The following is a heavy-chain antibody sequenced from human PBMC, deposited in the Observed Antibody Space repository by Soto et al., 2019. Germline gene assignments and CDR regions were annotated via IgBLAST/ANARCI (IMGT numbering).Heavy chain of an antibody. Sequence: GGSLRLSCAGSGFTLSDHYIDWVRQAPGKGLEWVSVISSLGGSTFYADSGKGRFTISRDNSKNTLYLQMNSLRTEDTAVYYCAKEEGSTWYPTDHWGQGTLVTVSS. CDR2: ISSLGGST. CDR3: AKEEGSTWYPTDH. CDR1: GFTLSDHY. V-gene: IGHV3-23*01. D-gene: IGHD6-13*01. J-gene: IGHJ4*02.